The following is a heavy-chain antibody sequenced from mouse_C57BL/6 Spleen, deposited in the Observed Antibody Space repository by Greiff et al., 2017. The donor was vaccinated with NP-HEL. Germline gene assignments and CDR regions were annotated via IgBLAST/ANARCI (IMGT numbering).Heavy chain of an antibody. Sequence: VQVVESGPGLVAPSQSLSITCTVSGFSLTSYGVHWVRQPPGKGLEWLVVIWSDGSTTYNSALKSRLSISKDNSKSQVFLKMNSLQTDDTAMYYCARHRDYYGSSPWYFDVWGTGTTVTVSS. CDR2: IWSDGST. V-gene: IGHV2-6-1*01. J-gene: IGHJ1*03. CDR1: GFSLTSYG. CDR3: ARHRDYYGSSPWYFDV. D-gene: IGHD1-1*01.